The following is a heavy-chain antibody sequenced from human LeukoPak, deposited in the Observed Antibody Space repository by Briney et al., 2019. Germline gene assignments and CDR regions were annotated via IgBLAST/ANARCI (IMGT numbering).Heavy chain of an antibody. CDR3: ARPGFWSGYRNMDV. V-gene: IGHV3-21*01. D-gene: IGHD3-3*01. J-gene: IGHJ6*02. CDR1: GFTFSSYS. CDR2: ISSSSSYI. Sequence: GGSLRLSCAASGFTFSSYSMNWVRQAPGKGLEWVSSISSSSSYIYYADSVKGRFTISRDNAKNSLYLQMNSLRAEDTAVYYCARPGFWSGYRNMDVWGQGTTVTVSS.